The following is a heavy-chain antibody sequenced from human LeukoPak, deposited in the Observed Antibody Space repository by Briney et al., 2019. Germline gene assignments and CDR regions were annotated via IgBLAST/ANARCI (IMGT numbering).Heavy chain of an antibody. D-gene: IGHD3-10*01. CDR1: GFTFSNYW. CDR2: ITGSGGST. Sequence: PGGSLRLSCAASGFTFSNYWMHWVRQAPGKGLEWVSGITGSGGSTYSADSVKGRFTISRDNSKNTLYLQMNSLRAEDTAVYYCARDSANAFDIWGQGTMVTVSS. J-gene: IGHJ3*02. V-gene: IGHV3-23*01. CDR3: ARDSANAFDI.